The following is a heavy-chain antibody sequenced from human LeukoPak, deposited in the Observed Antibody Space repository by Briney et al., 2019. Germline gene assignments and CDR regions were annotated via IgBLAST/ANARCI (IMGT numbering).Heavy chain of an antibody. V-gene: IGHV3-23*01. D-gene: IGHD5-12*01. J-gene: IGHJ4*02. Sequence: PGGSLRLSCAASGFTFSTYGMTWVRQAPGKGLEWVSAISGSGGSTYYADSVKGRFTISRDNSKNTLYLQMNSLRAEDTAVYYCAKGWNIRGYSGYDTYYFDYWGQGTLVTVSS. CDR2: ISGSGGST. CDR1: GFTFSTYG. CDR3: AKGWNIRGYSGYDTYYFDY.